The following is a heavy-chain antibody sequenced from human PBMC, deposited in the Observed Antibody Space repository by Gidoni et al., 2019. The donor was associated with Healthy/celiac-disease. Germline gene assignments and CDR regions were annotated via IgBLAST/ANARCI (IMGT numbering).Heavy chain of an antibody. V-gene: IGHV3-15*07. J-gene: IGHJ5*02. Sequence: SNAWMNWVRQAPGKGLEWVGRIKSKTDGGTTDYAAPVTGRFTISRDDSKNTLYLQMNSLKTEDTAVYYCTTEPLWLGGRDWFDPWGQGTLVTVSS. CDR3: TTEPLWLGGRDWFDP. CDR1: SNAW. D-gene: IGHD3-10*01. CDR2: IKSKTDGGTT.